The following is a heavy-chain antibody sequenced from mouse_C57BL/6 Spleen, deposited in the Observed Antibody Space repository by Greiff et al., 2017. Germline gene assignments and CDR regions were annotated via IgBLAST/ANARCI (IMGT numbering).Heavy chain of an antibody. Sequence: EVMLVESGGGLVQPGGSLSLSCAASGFTFTDYYMSWVRQPPGKALEWLGCIRNKANGYTTEYSASVKGRFTISRDNSQSILYLQMNALRAEDSATYYCARSYYDDYAMDYWGQGTSVTVSS. CDR2: IRNKANGYTT. CDR1: GFTFTDYY. V-gene: IGHV7-3*01. D-gene: IGHD2-4*01. CDR3: ARSYYDDYAMDY. J-gene: IGHJ4*01.